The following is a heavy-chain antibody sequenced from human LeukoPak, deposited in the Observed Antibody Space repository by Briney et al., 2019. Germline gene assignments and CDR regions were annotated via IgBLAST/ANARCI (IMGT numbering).Heavy chain of an antibody. CDR1: GFTFSRSA. CDR2: ISYDGGNK. CDR3: VSLGYSSSSVRY. V-gene: IGHV3-30*04. Sequence: GGSLKLSCAASGFTFSRSAMHWVRQAPGKGLEWVAIISYDGGNKYYADSVKGRFTISRDNSKNTLYLQMNSLRAEDTAVYFCVSLGYSSSSVRYWGQGTLVTVSS. D-gene: IGHD6-6*01. J-gene: IGHJ4*02.